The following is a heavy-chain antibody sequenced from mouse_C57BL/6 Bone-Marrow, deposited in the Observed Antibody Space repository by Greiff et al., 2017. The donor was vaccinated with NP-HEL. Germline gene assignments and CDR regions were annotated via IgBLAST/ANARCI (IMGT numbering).Heavy chain of an antibody. CDR2: ISSGGDYT. CDR3: TRFYYYFDY. J-gene: IGHJ2*01. CDR1: GFTFSSYA. Sequence: EVKVVESGEGLVKPGGSLKLSCAASGFTFSSYAMSWVRQTPEKRLEWVAYISSGGDYTYYADTVKGRCTISRDNARNTLYLQMSSLKSEDTAMYYCTRFYYYFDYWGQGTTLTVSS. V-gene: IGHV5-9-1*02. D-gene: IGHD1-1*01.